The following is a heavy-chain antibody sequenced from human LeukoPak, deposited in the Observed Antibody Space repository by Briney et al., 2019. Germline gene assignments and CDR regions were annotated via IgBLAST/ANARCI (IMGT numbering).Heavy chain of an antibody. J-gene: IGHJ4*02. CDR2: INPKTGGT. D-gene: IGHD5-12*01. CDR1: GYTFTGYY. CDR3: ARDLGGDLTVDIVATIDY. V-gene: IGHV1-2*02. Sequence: GASVKVSCKASGYTFTGYYMHWVRQAPGQGLEWMGWINPKTGGTNYAQKFQGRVTMTRDTSISTAYMELSRLRSDDTAVYYCARDLGGDLTVDIVATIDYWGQGTLVTVSS.